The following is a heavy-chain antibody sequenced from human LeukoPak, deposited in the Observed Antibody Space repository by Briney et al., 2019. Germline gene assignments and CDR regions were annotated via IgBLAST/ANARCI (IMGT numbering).Heavy chain of an antibody. D-gene: IGHD2-15*01. Sequence: SETLSLTCSISGASITSGTYFWTWVRQPPGKGLEWIGSINYSGTTYYTASLKSRVSISVDTSKTQYSLSLTLVTAADTAVYFCAGLETVSGANYFDHWGQGALVTVSS. CDR3: AGLETVSGANYFDH. CDR1: GASITSGTYF. J-gene: IGHJ4*02. CDR2: INYSGTT. V-gene: IGHV4-39*01.